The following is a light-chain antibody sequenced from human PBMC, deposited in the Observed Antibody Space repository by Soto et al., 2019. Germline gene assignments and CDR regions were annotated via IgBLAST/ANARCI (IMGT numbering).Light chain of an antibody. Sequence: EIVLTQSPGTLSLSPGERATLSCWASQSVSSSYLAWYQQKPGQAPRLLIYGASSRATGIPDRFSGSGSGTDFTLTISRLEPEDFAVYYCQQYGSSLLTFGGGTKVDIK. CDR2: GAS. CDR3: QQYGSSLLT. CDR1: QSVSSSY. J-gene: IGKJ4*01. V-gene: IGKV3-20*01.